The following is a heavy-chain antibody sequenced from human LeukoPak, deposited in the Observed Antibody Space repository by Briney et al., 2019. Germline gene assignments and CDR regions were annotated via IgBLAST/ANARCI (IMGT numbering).Heavy chain of an antibody. CDR2: FGTRSTSI. Sequence: GGSLRLSCTASGFTFSGYSMNWIRQAPGKGLEWVSSFGTRSTSIYHAGSVKGRFTVSRDNTKNSLYLQMNSLRAEDTGVFYCARDQYDSWSRRGNFDSWGQGTLVIVSS. J-gene: IGHJ4*02. V-gene: IGHV3-21*04. CDR3: ARDQYDSWSRRGNFDS. D-gene: IGHD3-3*01. CDR1: GFTFSGYS.